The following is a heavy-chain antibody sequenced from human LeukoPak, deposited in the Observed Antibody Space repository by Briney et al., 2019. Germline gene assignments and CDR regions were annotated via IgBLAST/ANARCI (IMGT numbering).Heavy chain of an antibody. V-gene: IGHV4-38-2*02. CDR1: GYSISSGYY. CDR3: ARCPSSVPTFDY. Sequence: SETLSLTCTVSGYSISSGYYWGWIRQPPGKGLEWIGSIYHSGSTYYNPSLKSRVTISVDTSKNQFPLKLSSVTAADTAVYYCARCPSSVPTFDYWGQGTLVTVSS. CDR2: IYHSGST. J-gene: IGHJ4*02.